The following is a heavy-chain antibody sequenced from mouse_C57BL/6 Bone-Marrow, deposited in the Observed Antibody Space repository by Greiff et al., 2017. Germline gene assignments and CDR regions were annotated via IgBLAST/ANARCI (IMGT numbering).Heavy chain of an antibody. D-gene: IGHD1-1*01. V-gene: IGHV7-1*01. J-gene: IGHJ4*01. CDR1: GFTFSDFY. Sequence: EVNVVESGGGLVQSGRSLRLSCATSGFTFSDFYMEWVRQAPGKGLEWIAASRKKANDYTTEYNASVKGRFIVSRDTSPSILYLQMHALRAENTAIYYCARYAGHCYGSSYGYAMDYWGQGTSVTVSS. CDR3: ARYAGHCYGSSYGYAMDY. CDR2: SRKKANDYTT.